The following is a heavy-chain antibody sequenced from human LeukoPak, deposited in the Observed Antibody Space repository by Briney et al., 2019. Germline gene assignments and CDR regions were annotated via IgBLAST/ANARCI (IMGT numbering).Heavy chain of an antibody. J-gene: IGHJ4*02. Sequence: KPSETLSRTCAVYGGSFSGYYWSWIRQPPGKGLESIGEINHSGSTNYNPSLKSRVTMSLDTSKNQFSLKLSSVTAADTAVYYCARDGAWGSGDILTGYGFFDYWGQGTLVTVSS. CDR2: INHSGST. V-gene: IGHV4-34*01. CDR3: ARDGAWGSGDILTGYGFFDY. CDR1: GGSFSGYY. D-gene: IGHD3-9*01.